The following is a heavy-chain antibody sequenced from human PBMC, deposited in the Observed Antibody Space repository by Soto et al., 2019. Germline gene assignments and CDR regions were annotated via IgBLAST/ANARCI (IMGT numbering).Heavy chain of an antibody. Sequence: EVQLVESGGGLVQPGGSLKPSCAASGFSFSDSAIHWVRQASGKGLEWVGRTRSKAHSYATAFAASVKGRFTISRDDSKNTVYLQMNSLKTEDTAVYYCTRHTVDYWGQGTLVTVSS. CDR2: TRSKAHSYAT. CDR3: TRHTVDY. CDR1: GFSFSDSA. V-gene: IGHV3-73*02. D-gene: IGHD4-4*01. J-gene: IGHJ4*02.